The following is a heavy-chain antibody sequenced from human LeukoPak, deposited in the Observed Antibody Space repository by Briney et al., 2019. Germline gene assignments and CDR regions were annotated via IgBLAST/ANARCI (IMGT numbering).Heavy chain of an antibody. CDR3: ARFGSGWWYNDY. CDR2: IYTSGST. CDR1: GGSISSGSYY. D-gene: IGHD6-19*01. V-gene: IGHV4-61*02. J-gene: IGHJ4*02. Sequence: SETLSLTCTVSGGSISSGSYYWSWIRQPAGKGLEWIGRIYTSGSTKYNPSLKSRVTISVDTSKNQFSLRLSSVTAADTAVYYCARFGSGWWYNDYWGQGTLVTVSS.